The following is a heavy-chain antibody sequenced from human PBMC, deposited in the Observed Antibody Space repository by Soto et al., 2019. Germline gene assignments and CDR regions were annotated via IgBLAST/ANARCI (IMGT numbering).Heavy chain of an antibody. CDR3: ARGLRPHFDY. D-gene: IGHD3-10*01. J-gene: IGHJ4*02. CDR2: TYYRSTWIH. CDR1: WDSVYSSSSA. V-gene: IGHV6-1*01. Sequence: PSQTLSLTCAISWDSVYSSSSAWNWIRQSPSRGLEWLGRTYYRSTWIHDYAVSVKSRIIINPDTSQNQVSLQLNSVTPDDTAVYYCARGLRPHFDYWGLGTLVTVSS.